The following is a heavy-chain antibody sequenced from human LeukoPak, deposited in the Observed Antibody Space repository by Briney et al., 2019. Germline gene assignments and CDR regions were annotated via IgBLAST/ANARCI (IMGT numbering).Heavy chain of an antibody. CDR3: ARGSRADAFDI. CDR1: GFTFSSYG. V-gene: IGHV3-48*02. Sequence: PGGSLRLSCAASGFTFSSYGMNWVRQAPGKGLEWVSYISSSSTIYYADSVKGRFTISRDNARNSLYLQMNSLRDEDTAVYYCARGSRADAFDIWGQGTMVTVSS. CDR2: ISSSSTI. J-gene: IGHJ3*02.